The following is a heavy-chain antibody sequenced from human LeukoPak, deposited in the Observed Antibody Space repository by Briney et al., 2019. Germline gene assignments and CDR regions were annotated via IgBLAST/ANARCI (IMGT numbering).Heavy chain of an antibody. CDR2: IGGSGGDT. Sequence: GGSLRLSCAGSGFSFSSFVMSWVRQAPGKGLEWVSAIGGSGGDTYYADSVKGRFSISRDNSKNTLYLQMNSLRAEDTALYYCAKEASSSWTNWGQGTLVTVSS. CDR3: AKEASSSWTN. V-gene: IGHV3-23*01. D-gene: IGHD6-13*01. CDR1: GFSFSSFV. J-gene: IGHJ4*02.